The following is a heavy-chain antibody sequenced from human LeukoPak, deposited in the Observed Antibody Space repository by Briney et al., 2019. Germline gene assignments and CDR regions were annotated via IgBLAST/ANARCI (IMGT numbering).Heavy chain of an antibody. D-gene: IGHD6-6*01. CDR3: ARHRSSWLIDY. Sequence: PGGSLRLSCAASGFTFNSYDMSWVRQAPWERLQWVSGISDSGGNTYYADSVRGRFTISRDNSKNTLYLQMNSLRAEDTAVYYCARHRSSWLIDYWGQGTLVTVSS. CDR2: ISDSGGNT. CDR1: GFTFNSYD. V-gene: IGHV3-23*01. J-gene: IGHJ4*02.